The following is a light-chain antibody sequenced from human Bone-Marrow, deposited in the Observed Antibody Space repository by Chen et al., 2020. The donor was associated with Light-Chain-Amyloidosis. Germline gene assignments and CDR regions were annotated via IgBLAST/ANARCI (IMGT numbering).Light chain of an antibody. V-gene: IGLV3-25*03. CDR3: QSADSSGTYEVI. J-gene: IGLJ2*01. Sequence: SYELTQPPSVSMSPGQTARITCSGDDLPKKYAYWYQKKPGQAPVLVIHRDTERPSGISERFSGSSSGTTATLTISGVQAEDEADYHCQSADSSGTYEVIFGGGTKLTVL. CDR1: DLPKKY. CDR2: RDT.